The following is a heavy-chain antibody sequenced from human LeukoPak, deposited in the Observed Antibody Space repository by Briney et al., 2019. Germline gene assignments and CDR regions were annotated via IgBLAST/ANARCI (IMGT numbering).Heavy chain of an antibody. CDR1: GGSISSYY. CDR2: IYYSGST. J-gene: IGHJ2*01. CDR3: GRGRRYDSGGYKTFGWYFDL. D-gene: IGHD3-22*01. Sequence: SETLSLTCTVSGGSISSYYWSWIRQPPGKGLEWIGYIYYSGSTNYNPSLKSRVTISVDTSKNQFSLKLSSVTAADTAVYYCGRGRRYDSGGYKTFGWYFDLWGRGTLVTVSS. V-gene: IGHV4-59*08.